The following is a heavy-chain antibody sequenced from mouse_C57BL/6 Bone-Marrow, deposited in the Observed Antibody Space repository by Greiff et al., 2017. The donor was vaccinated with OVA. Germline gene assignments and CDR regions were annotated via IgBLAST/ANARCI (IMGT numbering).Heavy chain of an antibody. CDR2: ISSGGSYT. D-gene: IGHD1-1*01. CDR1: GFTFSSYG. V-gene: IGHV5-6*01. CDR3: ARQPVVACDY. J-gene: IGHJ2*01. Sequence: EVQGVESGGDLVKPGGSLKLSCAASGFTFSSYGMSWVRQTPDKRLEWVATISSGGSYTYYPDSVKGRFTISRDNAKNTLYLQMSSLKSEDTAMYYCARQPVVACDYWGQGTTLTVSS.